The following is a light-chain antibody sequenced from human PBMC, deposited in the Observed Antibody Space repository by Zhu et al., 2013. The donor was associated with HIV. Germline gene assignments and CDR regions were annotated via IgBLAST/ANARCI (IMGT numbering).Light chain of an antibody. CDR1: QSVSST. J-gene: IGKJ2*01. CDR3: QQYREWPFT. Sequence: EIVLTQSPGTLSLSPGERATLSCRASQSVSSTFLAWYQQKPGQAPRLLIYGAYARAAGIPARFSGSGSGTEFTFTISSLHSEDFAVYYCQQYREWPFTFGQGTKVEVK. V-gene: IGKV3-15*01. CDR2: GAY.